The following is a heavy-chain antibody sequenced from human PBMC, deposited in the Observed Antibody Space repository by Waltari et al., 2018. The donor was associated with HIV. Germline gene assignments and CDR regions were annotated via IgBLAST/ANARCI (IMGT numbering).Heavy chain of an antibody. CDR2: INPSSGGT. D-gene: IGHD6-19*01. J-gene: IGHJ4*02. Sequence: QVQLVQSGAEVKKPGASVKVSCQASGYTFTGYYMHWVRQARGQGLEWMGWINPSSGGTNYAQKFQGRVTMTRDTSISTAYMELSRLRSDDTAVYYCARAPGSSGWLRGSDYWGQGTLVTVSS. CDR1: GYTFTGYY. CDR3: ARAPGSSGWLRGSDY. V-gene: IGHV1-2*02.